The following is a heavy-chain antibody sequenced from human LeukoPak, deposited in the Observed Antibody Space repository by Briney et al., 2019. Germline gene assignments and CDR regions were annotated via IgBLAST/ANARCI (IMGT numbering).Heavy chain of an antibody. D-gene: IGHD3-10*01. CDR3: ARNGRVRRVVKDLFEY. J-gene: IGHJ4*02. Sequence: GASVKVSCKASGYTFTGYYMHWGRQAPGQGLEWMGWINPNSGGTNYAQKFQGRVTMTRDTSISTAYMDLRHLRSDDTAMYYCARNGRVRRVVKDLFEYWGQGTLVAVSS. CDR2: INPNSGGT. CDR1: GYTFTGYY. V-gene: IGHV1-2*02.